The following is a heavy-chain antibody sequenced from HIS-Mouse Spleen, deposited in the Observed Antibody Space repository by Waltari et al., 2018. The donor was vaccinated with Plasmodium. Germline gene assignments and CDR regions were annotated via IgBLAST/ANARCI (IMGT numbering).Heavy chain of an antibody. J-gene: IGHJ2*01. V-gene: IGHV3-7*01. CDR2: IKQDGSEK. Sequence: VQLLESGGGLVQPGGSLRLSCSASGFTFRSYWMSWVRQAPGKVLEWVANIKQDGSEKYYVDSVKGRFTISRDNAKNSLYLQMNSLRAEDTAVYYCASSWYWYFDLWGRGTLVTVSS. CDR3: ASSWYWYFDL. D-gene: IGHD6-13*01. CDR1: GFTFRSYW.